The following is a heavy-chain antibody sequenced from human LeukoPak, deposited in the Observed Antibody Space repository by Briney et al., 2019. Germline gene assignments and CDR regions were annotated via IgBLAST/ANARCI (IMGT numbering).Heavy chain of an antibody. V-gene: IGHV4-4*02. CDR1: GGSISSSNW. D-gene: IGHD6-19*01. J-gene: IGHJ6*03. Sequence: SETLSLTCAVSGGSISSSNWWSWVRQPPGKGLEWIGEIYHSGSTNYNPSLKSRVTISVDTSKNQFSLKLSSVTAADTAVYYCAREAYSSGWYPGLYYYYYMDVWGKGTTVTVSS. CDR3: AREAYSSGWYPGLYYYYYMDV. CDR2: IYHSGST.